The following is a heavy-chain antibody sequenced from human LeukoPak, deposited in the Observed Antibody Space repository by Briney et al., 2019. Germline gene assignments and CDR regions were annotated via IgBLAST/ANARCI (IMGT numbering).Heavy chain of an antibody. CDR3: ARQDCSSTSCDFWSGYYVYNWFDP. D-gene: IGHD3-3*01. Sequence: GVSLKISCKGSGYSFTSYWIGWVRQMPGKGLEWMGIIYPGDSDTRYSPSFQGQVTTSADKSISTAYLQWSSLKASDTAMYYCARQDCSSTSCDFWSGYYVYNWFDPWGQGTLVTVSS. J-gene: IGHJ5*02. CDR2: IYPGDSDT. V-gene: IGHV5-51*01. CDR1: GYSFTSYW.